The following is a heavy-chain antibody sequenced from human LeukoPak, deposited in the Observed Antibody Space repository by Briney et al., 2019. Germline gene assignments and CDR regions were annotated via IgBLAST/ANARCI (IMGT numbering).Heavy chain of an antibody. Sequence: PSETLSLTCTVSGGSISSSSYYWGWIRQPPGKGLEWIGSIYYSGSTYYNPSLKSRVTISVDTSKNQFSLKLSSVTAADTAVYYCARDPTQDSSGYPYWGQGTLVTVSS. CDR2: IYYSGST. V-gene: IGHV4-39*07. D-gene: IGHD3-22*01. CDR3: ARDPTQDSSGYPY. J-gene: IGHJ4*02. CDR1: GGSISSSSYY.